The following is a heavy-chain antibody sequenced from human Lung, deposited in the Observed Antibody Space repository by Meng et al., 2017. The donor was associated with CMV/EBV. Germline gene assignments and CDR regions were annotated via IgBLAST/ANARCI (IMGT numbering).Heavy chain of an antibody. CDR2: IIPIFGTA. CDR1: GYTFTGYY. V-gene: IGHV1-69*01. Sequence: QGQLGQPGGTVKKPGASVKGSCKASGYTFTGYYMHWLRQAPGQGLEWVGRIIPIFGTANYAQKFQGRVTITADESTSTAYMELSSLRSEDTAVYYCAREVSSSWFAGDWFDPWGQGTLVTVSS. J-gene: IGHJ5*02. CDR3: AREVSSSWFAGDWFDP. D-gene: IGHD6-13*01.